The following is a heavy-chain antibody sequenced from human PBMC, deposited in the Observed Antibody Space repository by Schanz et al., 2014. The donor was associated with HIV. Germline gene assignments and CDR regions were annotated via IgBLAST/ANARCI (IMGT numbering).Heavy chain of an antibody. D-gene: IGHD3-10*01. CDR3: GTYNYGSGHDY. CDR1: GFPFSNFA. Sequence: EGQMLESGGGSVQPGGSLRLSCAASGFPFSNFAMSWVRQDPGRGLEWVSAISTGGETTFYADSVKGRFTISRDNSKNTRYLQMNSLRAEDTAIYHCGTYNYGSGHDYWGQGPLVTVS. V-gene: IGHV3-23*01. CDR2: ISTGGETT. J-gene: IGHJ4*02.